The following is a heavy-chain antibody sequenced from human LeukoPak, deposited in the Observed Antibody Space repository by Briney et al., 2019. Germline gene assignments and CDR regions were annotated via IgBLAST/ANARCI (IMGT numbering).Heavy chain of an antibody. CDR2: IYYSGST. J-gene: IGHJ3*02. V-gene: IGHV4-39*01. CDR3: ARPDYYDSSGYYYDAFDI. Sequence: SETRSLTCTVSGGSISSSSYYWGWIRQPPGKGLEWIGSIYYSGSTYYNPSLKSRFTISVDTSKNQFSLKLSSVTAADTAVYYCARPDYYDSSGYYYDAFDIWGQGTMVTVSS. CDR1: GGSISSSSYY. D-gene: IGHD3-22*01.